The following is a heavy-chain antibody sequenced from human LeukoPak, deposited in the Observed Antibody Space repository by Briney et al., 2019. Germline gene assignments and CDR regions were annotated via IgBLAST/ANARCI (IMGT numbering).Heavy chain of an antibody. CDR1: GGSISSHY. CDR3: ARDPIVSVGDWYFDL. D-gene: IGHD3-16*02. CDR2: IYYSGSTNYS. Sequence: SETLSLTCTVSGGSISSHYWSWIRQPPGKGLEWIGYIYYSGSTNYSNYNPSLKSRVTISVDTSKNQFYLKLSSVTAADTAVYYCARDPIVSVGDWYFDLWGRGTLVTVSS. J-gene: IGHJ2*01. V-gene: IGHV4-59*11.